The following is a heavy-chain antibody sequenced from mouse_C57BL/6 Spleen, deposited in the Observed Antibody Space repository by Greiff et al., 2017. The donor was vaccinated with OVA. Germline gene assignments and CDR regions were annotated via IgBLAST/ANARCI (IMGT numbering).Heavy chain of an antibody. CDR2: IDPSDSYT. Sequence: QVQLQQPGAELVMPGASVKLSCKASGYTFTSYWMHWVKQSPGQGLEWIGEIDPSDSYTNYNQKFKGKSTLTVDKASSTAYMQLSSLTSEDAAVYYCEREGDLLLRTGFAYWGQGTLVTVSA. V-gene: IGHV1-69*01. D-gene: IGHD1-1*01. J-gene: IGHJ3*01. CDR3: EREGDLLLRTGFAY. CDR1: GYTFTSYW.